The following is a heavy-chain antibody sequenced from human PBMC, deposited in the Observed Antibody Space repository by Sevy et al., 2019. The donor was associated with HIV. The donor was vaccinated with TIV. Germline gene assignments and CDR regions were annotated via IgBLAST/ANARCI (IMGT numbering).Heavy chain of an antibody. CDR2: IYYSGST. V-gene: IGHV4-59*01. Sequence: SETLSLTCTVSGGSISSYYWSWIRQPPGKGLEWIGYIYYSGSTNYNPSLKSRVTISVDTSKNQFSLKLSSVTAADMAVYYCARVQDGYFDYWGQGTLVTVSS. CDR1: GGSISSYY. J-gene: IGHJ4*02. CDR3: ARVQDGYFDY.